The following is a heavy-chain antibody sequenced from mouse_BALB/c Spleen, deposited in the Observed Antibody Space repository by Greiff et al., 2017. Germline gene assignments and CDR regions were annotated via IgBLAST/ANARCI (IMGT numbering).Heavy chain of an antibody. CDR1: GFNIKDTY. V-gene: IGHV14-3*02. CDR2: IDPANGNT. Sequence: EVKLQESGAELVKPGASVKLSCTASGFNIKDTYMHWVKQRPEQGLEWIGRIDPANGNTKYDPKFQGKATITADTSSNTAYLQLSSLTYEDTAVYYCARSMDYWGQGTSVTVSS. CDR3: ARSMDY. J-gene: IGHJ4*01.